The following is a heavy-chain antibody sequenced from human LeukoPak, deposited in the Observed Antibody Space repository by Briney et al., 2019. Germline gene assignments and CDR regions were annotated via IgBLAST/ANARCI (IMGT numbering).Heavy chain of an antibody. CDR2: ISPNSGGT. CDR3: ARSDQLLPHY. D-gene: IGHD2-2*01. V-gene: IGHV1-2*02. Sequence: ASVKVSCKASGYTFIDYYMHWVRQAPGQGLEWMGWISPNSGGTNYALKFQGRVTMTRDTSISTVYMEMSSLRSEDTAVYYCARSDQLLPHYWGQGTLVTVSS. J-gene: IGHJ4*02. CDR1: GYTFIDYY.